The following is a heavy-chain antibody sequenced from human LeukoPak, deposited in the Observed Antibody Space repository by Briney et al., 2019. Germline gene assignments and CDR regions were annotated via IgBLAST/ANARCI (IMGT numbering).Heavy chain of an antibody. CDR3: ASDLSVAGFAFDI. Sequence: GGSLRLSCAASGCTFSSYWMSWGRQAPGKGLELVGNIKQDGSEKYYVDSVKGRFTISRDNAKNSLYLQMNSLRAEDTAVYYCASDLSVAGFAFDIGGQGTMVTVSS. CDR2: IKQDGSEK. CDR1: GCTFSSYW. D-gene: IGHD6-19*01. J-gene: IGHJ3*02. V-gene: IGHV3-7*04.